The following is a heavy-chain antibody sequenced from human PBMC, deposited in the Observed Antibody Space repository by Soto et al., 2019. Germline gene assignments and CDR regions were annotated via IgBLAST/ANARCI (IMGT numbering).Heavy chain of an antibody. D-gene: IGHD5-18*01. J-gene: IGHJ4*02. Sequence: SETLSLTCAFYVVSFSGYYWSCIRHPPGKWLEWIGEINHSGSTNYNPSLKSRVTISVDTSKNQFSLKLSSVTAADTAVYYCARGPRVGYRRSMHQQFEYWGQGTLVSVSS. CDR1: VVSFSGYY. CDR2: INHSGST. CDR3: ARGPRVGYRRSMHQQFEY. V-gene: IGHV4-34*01.